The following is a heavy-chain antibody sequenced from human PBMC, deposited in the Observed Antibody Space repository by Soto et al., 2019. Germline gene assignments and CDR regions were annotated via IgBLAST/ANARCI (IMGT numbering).Heavy chain of an antibody. V-gene: IGHV3-23*01. Sequence: GGSLSLSCTASGFHFSSYAMSWVRQAPGKGLEWVSAISGSGGSTYYADSVKGRFTISRDNSKNTLYLQMNSPRAEDTAVYYCAKGTGVYTWGQGTLVTVSS. J-gene: IGHJ4*02. D-gene: IGHD6-6*01. CDR1: GFHFSSYA. CDR3: AKGTGVYT. CDR2: ISGSGGST.